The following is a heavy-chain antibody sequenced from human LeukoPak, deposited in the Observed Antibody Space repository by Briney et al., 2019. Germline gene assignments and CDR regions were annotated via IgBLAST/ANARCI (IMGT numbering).Heavy chain of an antibody. V-gene: IGHV3-30*07. CDR2: ISYDGNNK. CDR1: GFTFSACA. CDR3: ARDRGGSYSAIDY. Sequence: GGSLRLSCAASGFTFSACAMHWVRQAPGKGLEWVAVISYDGNNKYYADSVKGRFTISRDNAKNSLYLQMNSLRAEDTAVYYCARDRGGSYSAIDYWGQGTLVTVSS. J-gene: IGHJ4*02. D-gene: IGHD1-26*01.